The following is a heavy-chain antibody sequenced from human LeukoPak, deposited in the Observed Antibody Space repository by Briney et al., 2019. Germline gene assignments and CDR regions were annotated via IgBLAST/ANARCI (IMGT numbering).Heavy chain of an antibody. CDR1: GHTSTTYA. V-gene: IGHV1-3*01. CDR3: ARDGAVGYDFWSGYPLYY. J-gene: IGHJ4*01. Sequence: ASVKVSCKASGHTSTTYAIHWVRQAPGQGLEWMGWINAGNGNIKYSQKFQGRVTITGDTSASTAYMELSSLRSEDTAVYYCARDGAVGYDFWSGYPLYYWGQEPRSPSP. CDR2: INAGNGNI. D-gene: IGHD3-3*01.